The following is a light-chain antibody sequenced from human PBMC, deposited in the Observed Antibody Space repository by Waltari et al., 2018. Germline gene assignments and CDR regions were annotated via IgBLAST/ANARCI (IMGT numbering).Light chain of an antibody. V-gene: IGKV1-5*01. CDR3: QQYYTYSLWA. Sequence: DIQMTQSPSTLSASVGDRVTFTCRASESIGTSLAWYQQKSGKAPKLLVYHASPLEVGVPSRFSGSGSGTDFTLTISSLQPDDFATYFCQQYYTYSLWAFGQGTKVETK. J-gene: IGKJ1*01. CDR1: ESIGTS. CDR2: HAS.